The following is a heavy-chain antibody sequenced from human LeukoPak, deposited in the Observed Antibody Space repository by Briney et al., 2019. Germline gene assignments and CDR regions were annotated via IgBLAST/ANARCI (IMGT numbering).Heavy chain of an antibody. D-gene: IGHD3-22*01. CDR1: GGSISSGGYS. V-gene: IGHV4-30-2*01. CDR2: SYYGGDT. J-gene: IGHJ3*02. CDR3: ARADSYDSSGYYSLRHDAFDI. Sequence: ASQTLSLTCAISGGSISSGGYSWNWIRQAPGKGLEWIGYSYYGGDTYYNPSLNSRVTISIDRSKNQFSLKLSSVTAADTAVYYCARADSYDSSGYYSLRHDAFDIWGQGTMVTVSS.